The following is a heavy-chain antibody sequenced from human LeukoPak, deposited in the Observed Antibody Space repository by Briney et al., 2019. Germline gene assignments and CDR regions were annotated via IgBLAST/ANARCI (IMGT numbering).Heavy chain of an antibody. Sequence: SETLSLTCAVYGGSFSGYYWSWIRQPPGKGLEWIGEINHSGSTNYNPSLKSRVTISVDTSKNQFSLKLSAETAADTAVYYCARGPKAVAVSWGQGTLVTVSS. D-gene: IGHD6-19*01. CDR3: ARGPKAVAVS. J-gene: IGHJ5*02. CDR1: GGSFSGYY. V-gene: IGHV4-34*01. CDR2: INHSGST.